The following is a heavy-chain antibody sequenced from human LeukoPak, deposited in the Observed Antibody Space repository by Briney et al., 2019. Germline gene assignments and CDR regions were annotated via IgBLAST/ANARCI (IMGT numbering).Heavy chain of an antibody. CDR2: IIPIFGTA. CDR1: GGTSSSYA. J-gene: IGHJ4*02. CDR3: ATFADGRI. V-gene: IGHV1-69*05. D-gene: IGHD1-26*01. Sequence: ASVKVSCKASGGTSSSYAISWVRQAPGQGLEWMGGIIPIFGTANYAQKFQGRVTITTDESTSTAYMELSSLRSEDTAVYYCATFADGRIWGQGTLVTVSS.